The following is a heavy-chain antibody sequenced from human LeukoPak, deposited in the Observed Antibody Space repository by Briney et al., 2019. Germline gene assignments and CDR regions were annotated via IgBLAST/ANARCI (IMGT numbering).Heavy chain of an antibody. Sequence: PSETLSLTCTVSGDSISTTSYYWGWIRQPPGKGLDCLGTTYYGGSTCYSPSLTSRVTISVDTSKNQFSLKLSSVTAADTAVYYCARSGPAAGRPDAFDIWGQGTMVTVSS. J-gene: IGHJ3*02. D-gene: IGHD2-2*01. CDR3: ARSGPAAGRPDAFDI. CDR1: GDSISTTSYY. CDR2: TYYGGST. V-gene: IGHV4-39*07.